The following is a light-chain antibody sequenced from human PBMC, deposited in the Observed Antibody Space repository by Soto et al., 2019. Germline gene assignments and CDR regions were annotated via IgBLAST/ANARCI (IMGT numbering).Light chain of an antibody. CDR3: QKYNSAPQT. Sequence: IVMTQSPATLSVSPGERATLSCRASQSVSSNFAWYQQKPGQAPRLLIYGASTRATGIPARFSGSGSGTDFTLTISSLQPEDVATYYCQKYNSAPQTFGQGTKVDIK. J-gene: IGKJ1*01. V-gene: IGKV3-15*01. CDR1: QSVSSN. CDR2: GAS.